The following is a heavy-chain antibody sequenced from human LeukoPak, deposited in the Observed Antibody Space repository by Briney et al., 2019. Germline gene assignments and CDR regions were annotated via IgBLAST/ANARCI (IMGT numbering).Heavy chain of an antibody. CDR1: GGTFSSYA. Sequence: SVKVSCKASGGTFSSYAISWVRQAPGQGLEWMGGVIPIFGTANYAQKFQGRVTITADESTSTAYMELSSLRSEDTAVYYCARGGDPGSQYVYWGQGTLVTVSS. V-gene: IGHV1-69*13. CDR2: VIPIFGTA. CDR3: ARGGDPGSQYVY. D-gene: IGHD3-16*01. J-gene: IGHJ4*02.